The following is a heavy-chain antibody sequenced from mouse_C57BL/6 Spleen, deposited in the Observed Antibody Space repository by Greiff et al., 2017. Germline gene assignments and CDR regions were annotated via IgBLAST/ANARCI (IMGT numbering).Heavy chain of an antibody. Sequence: VQLQESGAELVRPGASVTLSCKASGYTFTDYEMHWVKQTPVHGLEWIGAIDPETGGTAYNQKFKGKAILTADKSSSTAYMELRSLTSEDSAVYYCTRSAEGGFAYWGQGTLVTVSA. CDR3: TRSAEGGFAY. CDR1: GYTFTDYE. V-gene: IGHV1-15*01. J-gene: IGHJ3*01. CDR2: IDPETGGT.